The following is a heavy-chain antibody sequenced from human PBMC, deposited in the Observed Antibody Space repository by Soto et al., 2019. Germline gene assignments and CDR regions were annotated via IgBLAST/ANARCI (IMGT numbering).Heavy chain of an antibody. CDR3: ATLTADF. Sequence: ITLEESGPTLVKPTEPLALTCTFSGFSLTTGVGVGWVRQTPGKALEWLALIYWAADKHYNPSLKTRLTFTNDDSKGQVVLTMTKMDPADSATYCGATLTADFWGPGTLVTVS. CDR2: IYWAADK. CDR1: GFSLTTGVG. J-gene: IGHJ4*02. V-gene: IGHV2-5*02.